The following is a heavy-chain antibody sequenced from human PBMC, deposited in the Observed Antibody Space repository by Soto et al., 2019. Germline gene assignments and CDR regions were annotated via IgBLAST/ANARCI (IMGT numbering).Heavy chain of an antibody. J-gene: IGHJ3*02. D-gene: IGHD3-9*01. CDR1: GGSISSYY. CDR2: IYYSGST. V-gene: IGHV4-59*01. Sequence: PSETLSLTCTVSGGSISSYYWSWIRQPPGKGLEWIGYIYYSGSTNYNPSLKSRVTISVDTSKNQFSLKLSSVTAADTAVYYCARRYGDAFDIWGQGTMVNVSS. CDR3: ARRYGDAFDI.